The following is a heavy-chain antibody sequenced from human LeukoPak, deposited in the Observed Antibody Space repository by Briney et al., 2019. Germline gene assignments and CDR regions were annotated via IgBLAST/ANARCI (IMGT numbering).Heavy chain of an antibody. CDR1: GGSISSYY. CDR3: ARDRIVGATLGAFDI. V-gene: IGHV4-59*01. J-gene: IGHJ3*02. Sequence: SETLSLTCTVSGGSISSYYWSWIRQPPGKGLEWIGYIYYSGSTNYNPSLKSRVTISVDTSKNQFSLKLSSVTAADTGVYYCARDRIVGATLGAFDIWGQGTMVTVSS. CDR2: IYYSGST. D-gene: IGHD1-26*01.